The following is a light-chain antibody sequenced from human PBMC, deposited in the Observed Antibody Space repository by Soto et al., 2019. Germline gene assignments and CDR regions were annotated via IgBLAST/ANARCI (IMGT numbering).Light chain of an antibody. J-gene: IGKJ1*01. Sequence: DIQGTQSPPTLSASVGDRVTIACRASQTISSWLAWYQQKPGKAPKLLIYKASSLESGVPSRFSGSGSGTEFTLTISSLQPDDFATYYCQQYNSYSRKFGQGTKVDIK. V-gene: IGKV1-5*03. CDR3: QQYNSYSRK. CDR1: QTISSW. CDR2: KAS.